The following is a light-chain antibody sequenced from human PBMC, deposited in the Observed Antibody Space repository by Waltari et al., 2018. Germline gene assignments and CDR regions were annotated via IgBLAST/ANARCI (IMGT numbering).Light chain of an antibody. CDR1: QTLCSTY. J-gene: IGKJ3*01. V-gene: IGKV3-20*01. CDR3: HQYGNSAPFT. Sequence: EIVLTQSPGNLSLSPGERASIHCRASQTLCSTYLAWYQQNPGQAPRLLIHETSTRAPGIPYRFSGRGSGTAFTLTISRLEPEDLAVYYCHQYGNSAPFTFGPGTKVDIK. CDR2: ETS.